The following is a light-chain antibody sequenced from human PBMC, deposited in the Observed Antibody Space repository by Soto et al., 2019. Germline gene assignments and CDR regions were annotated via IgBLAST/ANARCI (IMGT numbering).Light chain of an antibody. V-gene: IGKV3-15*01. CDR2: GAS. J-gene: IGKJ4*01. Sequence: EIVLTQSPATLSVSQGERATLSCRASESVSNNLAWYQLKPGQAPRLLIFGASARATGIPARFSGSGSGTEFTLNISSLQSEDFAVYYCQQYNKWPLTFGGGTKVEIK. CDR3: QQYNKWPLT. CDR1: ESVSNN.